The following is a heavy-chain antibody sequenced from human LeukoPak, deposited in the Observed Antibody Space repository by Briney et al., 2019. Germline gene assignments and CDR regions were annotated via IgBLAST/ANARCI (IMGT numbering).Heavy chain of an antibody. Sequence: SETLSLTCAVYGGSFSGYYWSWIRQPPGKGLEWIGEINHSGSTNYNPSLKSRVTISVDTSKNQFSLKLSSVTAADTAVYYCARAARSSSRFHFDYWGQGTLVTLSS. D-gene: IGHD6-6*01. CDR1: GGSFSGYY. CDR3: ARAARSSSRFHFDY. J-gene: IGHJ4*02. CDR2: INHSGST. V-gene: IGHV4-34*01.